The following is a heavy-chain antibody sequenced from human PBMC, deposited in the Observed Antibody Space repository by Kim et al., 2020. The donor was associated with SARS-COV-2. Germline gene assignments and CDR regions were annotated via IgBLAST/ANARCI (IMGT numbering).Heavy chain of an antibody. J-gene: IGHJ4*02. CDR2: I. CDR3: AGGYDSSGYFY. D-gene: IGHD3-22*01. Sequence: IYYADSVTGRFTNSRDNAKNPLYLQMNSLRAEDTAVYYCAGGYDSSGYFYWGQGTLVTVSS. V-gene: IGHV3-21*01.